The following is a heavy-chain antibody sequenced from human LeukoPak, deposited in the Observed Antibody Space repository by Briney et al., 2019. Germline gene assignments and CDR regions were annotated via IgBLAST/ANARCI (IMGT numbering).Heavy chain of an antibody. CDR3: ARDTGHKTYCSSTGCYTGWFDP. J-gene: IGHJ5*02. CDR2: IYYRGST. CDR1: GDSISSSSYY. Sequence: SETLSLTCTVSGDSISSSSYYWDWIRQPPGKGLEWIGSIYYRGSTYYNPSLKSRVTISVDTSKNQFSLKLSSVTAADTAVYYCARDTGHKTYCSSTGCYTGWFDPWGQGTLVTVSS. V-gene: IGHV4-39*07. D-gene: IGHD2-2*02.